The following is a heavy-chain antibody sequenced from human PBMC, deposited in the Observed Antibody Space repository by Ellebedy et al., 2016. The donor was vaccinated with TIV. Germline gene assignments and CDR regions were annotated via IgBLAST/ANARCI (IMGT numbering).Heavy chain of an antibody. Sequence: SETLSLXCTVSGGSISSFYWSWIRQPPGKGLEWIGPISYTGNTNYNPSLKSRVTMSVDTPKKLFSVKLTSMTAADTAVYYCARDGTRRGFGSSGWFDFWGQGTLVTVSS. J-gene: IGHJ5*01. CDR3: ARDGTRRGFGSSGWFDF. D-gene: IGHD6-19*01. CDR2: ISYTGNT. V-gene: IGHV4-59*13. CDR1: GGSISSFY.